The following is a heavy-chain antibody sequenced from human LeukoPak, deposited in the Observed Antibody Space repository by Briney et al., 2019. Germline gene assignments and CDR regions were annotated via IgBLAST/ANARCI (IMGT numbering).Heavy chain of an antibody. Sequence: SETLSLTCTVSGGSISSSSYYRGWIRQPPGKGLEWIGSIYYSGSTYYNPSLKSRVTISVDTSKNQFSLKLSSVTAADTAVYYCARGSIAAAGSFDYWGQGTLVTVSS. CDR3: ARGSIAAAGSFDY. CDR1: GGSISSSSYY. D-gene: IGHD6-13*01. V-gene: IGHV4-39*07. CDR2: IYYSGST. J-gene: IGHJ4*02.